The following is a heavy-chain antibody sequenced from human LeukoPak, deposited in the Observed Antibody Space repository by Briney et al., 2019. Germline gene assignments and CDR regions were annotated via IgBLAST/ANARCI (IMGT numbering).Heavy chain of an antibody. J-gene: IGHJ4*02. CDR1: GYTFTGYY. Sequence: ASVKVSCKPSGYTFTGYYLHWVRPAPGQALEWMGWISPKSGATIYAQNFQGRVTMSSDTSISTGYLDLRSLRSDDTAVYYCARDRVGSGWPRTYYFELWGQGTLVTVSS. V-gene: IGHV1-2*02. CDR3: ARDRVGSGWPRTYYFEL. CDR2: ISPKSGAT. D-gene: IGHD6-19*01.